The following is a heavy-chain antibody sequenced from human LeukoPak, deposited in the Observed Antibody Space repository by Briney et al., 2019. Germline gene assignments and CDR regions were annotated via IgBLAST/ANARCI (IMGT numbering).Heavy chain of an antibody. CDR2: INSDGSST. CDR3: ARPPDCTNGVCYYSYFDY. D-gene: IGHD2-8*01. V-gene: IGHV3-74*01. Sequence: PGGSLRLSCAASGLTFSSYWMHWVRQAPGKGLVWVSRINSDGSSTSYADSVKGRFTISRDNAKNTLYLQMNSLRAEDTAVYYCARPPDCTNGVCYYSYFDYWGQGTLVTVSS. J-gene: IGHJ4*02. CDR1: GLTFSSYW.